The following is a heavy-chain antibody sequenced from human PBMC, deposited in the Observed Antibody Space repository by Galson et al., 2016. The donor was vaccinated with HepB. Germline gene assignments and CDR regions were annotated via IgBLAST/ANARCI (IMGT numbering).Heavy chain of an antibody. CDR1: GGSLSSGGYS. CDR3: ARYYYGSGIHSHFDS. Sequence: TLSLTCAVSGGSLSSGGYSWSWVRQPPGKGLEWIGYIYHTGSTYYSPSLMSRVTISVDRSKNLFSLRLTSVTAADTAVYYCARYYYGSGIHSHFDSWGRGALVTVSS. D-gene: IGHD3-10*01. J-gene: IGHJ4*02. CDR2: IYHTGST. V-gene: IGHV4-30-2*01.